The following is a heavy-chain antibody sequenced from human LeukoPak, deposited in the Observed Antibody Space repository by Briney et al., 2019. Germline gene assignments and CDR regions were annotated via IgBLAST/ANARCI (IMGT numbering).Heavy chain of an antibody. V-gene: IGHV3-23*01. CDR2: IDGSGAYT. Sequence: GGSLILSCSAPGFPFSSHAVGSVRQAAGKGLEWVSGIDGSGAYTYYADSVKGRFTISRDNSQNTLYLQMNSLRVADTAVYYCAQQDIRSSGWYDWGQGTLVTVSS. CDR1: GFPFSSHA. CDR3: AQQDIRSSGWYD. D-gene: IGHD6-19*01. J-gene: IGHJ4*02.